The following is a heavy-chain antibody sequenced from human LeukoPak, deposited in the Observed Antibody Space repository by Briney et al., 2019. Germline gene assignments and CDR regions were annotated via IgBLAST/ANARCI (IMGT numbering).Heavy chain of an antibody. V-gene: IGHV4-59*01. CDR1: GGSISSYY. CDR2: IYYSGST. CDR3: ARDRGSSSWYGAFDI. Sequence: SETLSLTCTVSGGSISSYYWNWIRQPPGKGLEWIGYIYYSGSTNYNPSLKSRVTISVDTSKNQFSLKLSSVTAADTAVYYCARDRGSSSWYGAFDIWGQGTMVTVSS. D-gene: IGHD6-13*01. J-gene: IGHJ3*02.